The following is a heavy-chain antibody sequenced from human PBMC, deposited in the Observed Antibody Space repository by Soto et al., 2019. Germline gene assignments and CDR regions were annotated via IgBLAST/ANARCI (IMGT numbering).Heavy chain of an antibody. D-gene: IGHD2-21*01. Sequence: SETLSLTCAVYGGSCSGYYWSWIRQPPGKGLEWIGEINHSGSTNYNPSLKSRVTISVDTSKNQFSLKLSSVTAADTAVYYCARKYCGGDCPSGYYYYMDVWGKGTTVTVSS. CDR1: GGSCSGYY. V-gene: IGHV4-34*01. J-gene: IGHJ6*03. CDR2: INHSGST. CDR3: ARKYCGGDCPSGYYYYMDV.